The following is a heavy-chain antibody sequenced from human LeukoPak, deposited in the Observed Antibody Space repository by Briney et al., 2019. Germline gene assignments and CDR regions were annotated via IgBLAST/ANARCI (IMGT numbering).Heavy chain of an antibody. J-gene: IGHJ5*02. CDR1: GGSFSGYY. CDR2: INHSGST. Sequence: SETLSLTCAVYGGSFSGYYWSWIRQPPGKGLEWIGEINHSGSTNYNPSLKSRVTISVDTSKNQFSLKLSSVTAADTAVYYCARGDFVGDYWFDPWGQGTLGTVS. V-gene: IGHV4-34*01. D-gene: IGHD2-21*02. CDR3: ARGDFVGDYWFDP.